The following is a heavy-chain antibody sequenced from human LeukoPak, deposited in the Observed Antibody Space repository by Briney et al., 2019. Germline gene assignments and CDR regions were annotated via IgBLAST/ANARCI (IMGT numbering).Heavy chain of an antibody. D-gene: IGHD2-15*01. CDR1: GFTFSSYS. Sequence: GGSLRLSCAASGFTFSSYSMNWVRQAPGKGLEWVSYISSSSSTIYYADSVKGRFTISRDNAKNSLYLQMNSLRAEDTAVYYCARSPCCSGGSCLNCYYYYGMDVWGQGTTVTVSS. CDR3: ARSPCCSGGSCLNCYYYYGMDV. CDR2: ISSSSSTI. J-gene: IGHJ6*02. V-gene: IGHV3-48*04.